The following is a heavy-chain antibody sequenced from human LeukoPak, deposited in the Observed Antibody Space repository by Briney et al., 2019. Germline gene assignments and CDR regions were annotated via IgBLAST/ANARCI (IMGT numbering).Heavy chain of an antibody. V-gene: IGHV3-30*02. CDR3: AKDTRRGPEPDLGYYYYYMDV. CDR2: IRYDGSNK. CDR1: GFTFSSYG. Sequence: GGSLRLSCAASGFTFSSYGMHWVRQAPGKGLEWVAFIRYDGSNKYYADSVKGRFTISRDNSKNTLYLQMNSLRAEDTAVYYCAKDTRRGPEPDLGYYYYYMDVWGKGTTVTVSS. J-gene: IGHJ6*03. D-gene: IGHD7-27*01.